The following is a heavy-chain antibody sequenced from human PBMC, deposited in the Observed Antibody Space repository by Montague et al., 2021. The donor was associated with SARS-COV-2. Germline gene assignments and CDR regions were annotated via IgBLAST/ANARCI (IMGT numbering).Heavy chain of an antibody. J-gene: IGHJ4*02. CDR1: GDSVSSNIAT. CDR3: ARIPVGSKYYFDF. D-gene: IGHD2-2*01. Sequence: CAISGDSVSSNIATWNWIRQSPSRGLEWLGRTYYRSKRYSDYAESVKSRITIDPDTSKHQFSLHLNSVTPEDTAVYYCARIPVGSKYYFDFWGQGTLVTVSS. CDR2: TYYRSKRYS. V-gene: IGHV6-1*01.